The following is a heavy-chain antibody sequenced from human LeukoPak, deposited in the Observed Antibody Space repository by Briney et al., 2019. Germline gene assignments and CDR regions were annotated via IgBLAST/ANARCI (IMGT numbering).Heavy chain of an antibody. CDR3: AGDVDIVATIGDY. CDR1: GGSISSYY. CDR2: IYNSGST. Sequence: TSETLSLTCTVSGGSISSYYWSWIRQPPGKGLEWIGYIYNSGSTNYNPSFKSRVTISVDTSKNEFSLKLSSVTAADTAVYYCAGDVDIVATIGDYWGQGTLVTVSS. V-gene: IGHV4-59*01. J-gene: IGHJ4*02. D-gene: IGHD5-12*01.